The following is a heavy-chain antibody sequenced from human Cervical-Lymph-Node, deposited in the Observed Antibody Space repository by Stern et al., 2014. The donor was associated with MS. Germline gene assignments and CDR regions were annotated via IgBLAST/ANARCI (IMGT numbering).Heavy chain of an antibody. V-gene: IGHV4-39*01. D-gene: IGHD6-13*01. CDR2: IYYSGST. Sequence: QVQLQESGPGLVKPSETLSLTCTVSGGSISSSSYYWGWIRQPPGKGLEWIGGIYYSGSTYYNTSLKSRVPLSVDKSKNQFHLKMSSVTAADTAVYYCARASGYSSSWYGRWFDPWGQGTLVTVSS. CDR3: ARASGYSSSWYGRWFDP. CDR1: GGSISSSSYY. J-gene: IGHJ5*02.